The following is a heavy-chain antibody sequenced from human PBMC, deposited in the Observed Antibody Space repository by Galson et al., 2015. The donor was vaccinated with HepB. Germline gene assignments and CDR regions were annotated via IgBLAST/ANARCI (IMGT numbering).Heavy chain of an antibody. CDR3: AKAGYCSGGNCYSGYLDY. Sequence: SLRLSCAASGFTFRTYGMHWVRQAPGKGLEWVAVIWYDGSNKYYADSVKGRFTISRDNSKNTLYLQMNSLRAEDTAVYYCAKAGYCSGGNCYSGYLDYWGQGTLVTVSS. CDR2: IWYDGSNK. J-gene: IGHJ4*02. D-gene: IGHD2-15*01. CDR1: GFTFRTYG. V-gene: IGHV3-33*06.